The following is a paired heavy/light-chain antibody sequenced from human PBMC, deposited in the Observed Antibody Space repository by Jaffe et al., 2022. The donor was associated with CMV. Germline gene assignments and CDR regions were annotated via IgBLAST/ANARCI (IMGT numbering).Light chain of an antibody. V-gene: IGKV1-5*03. CDR2: RAS. Sequence: DIQMTQSPSTLSASVGDRVTITCRASQSISVWLAWYQQKPGKAPKLLVYRASSLESGVPSRFSGSGSGTDFTLTISSLQPDDFATYYCQQYNSFSRTFGQGTKVEIK. CDR3: QQYNSFSRT. CDR1: QSISVW. J-gene: IGKJ1*01.
Heavy chain of an antibody. Sequence: EVQLVESGGGLVQPGGSLRLSCAASGFTFSSNAMSWVRQTPGKGLEWVSAISGSGGSTYYADSVKGRFTNSRDNSNNMLYLQMDSLRAEDTAVYYCARRGITFEGGNPYYMDVWGKGTTVIVSS. CDR1: GFTFSSNA. V-gene: IGHV3-23*04. CDR3: ARRGITFEGGNPYYMDV. D-gene: IGHD3-16*01. CDR2: ISGSGGST. J-gene: IGHJ6*03.